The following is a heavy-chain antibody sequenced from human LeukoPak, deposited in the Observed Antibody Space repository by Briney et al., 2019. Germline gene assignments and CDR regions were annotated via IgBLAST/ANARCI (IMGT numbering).Heavy chain of an antibody. V-gene: IGHV1-46*01. Sequence: GSVKDSCKASGYTFTNYFVQWGRQAPGQGLEWMGILKPSGGSTSYALKFQGRVTMTRDTSTNTAYMELSRLRSEDTAVYYCARDHFDSSGYYYLLGYFEHWGQGTLVTVSS. D-gene: IGHD3-22*01. CDR1: GYTFTNYF. CDR2: LKPSGGST. J-gene: IGHJ1*01. CDR3: ARDHFDSSGYYYLLGYFEH.